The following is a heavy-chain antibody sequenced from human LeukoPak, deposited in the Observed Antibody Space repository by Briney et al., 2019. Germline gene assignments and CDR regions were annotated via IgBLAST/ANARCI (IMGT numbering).Heavy chain of an antibody. Sequence: PSETLSLTCKVSGGSISSYYWSWIRQPPGEGLEWIGYIYSRGSTNYNSSLTSRVTVSLDTSKSQFSLKLSSVTAADTAVYYCARLGGSSQFDYWGQGILVTVSS. CDR2: IYSRGST. CDR1: GGSISSYY. J-gene: IGHJ4*02. CDR3: ARLGGSSQFDY. V-gene: IGHV4-59*01. D-gene: IGHD1-26*01.